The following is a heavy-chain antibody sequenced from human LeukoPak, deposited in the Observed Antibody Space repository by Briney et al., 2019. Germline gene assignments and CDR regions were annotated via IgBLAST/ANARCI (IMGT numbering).Heavy chain of an antibody. CDR2: INAGNGNT. CDR1: GYTFTDYG. V-gene: IGHV1-3*01. Sequence: ASVNVSCKASGYTFTDYGIHYVRQAPGQRLEWVGWINAGNGNTKYSQNLQDRVTINRDTSANTAYMELNSLTSVDTAVYYCARDPLDYDYWTRYYGYLDPWGQGTLVTVSS. D-gene: IGHD3-3*01. CDR3: ARDPLDYDYWTRYYGYLDP. J-gene: IGHJ5*02.